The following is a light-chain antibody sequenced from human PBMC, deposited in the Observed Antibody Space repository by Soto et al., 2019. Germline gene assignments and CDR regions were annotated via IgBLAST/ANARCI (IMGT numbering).Light chain of an antibody. CDR1: QGISSY. J-gene: IGKJ4*01. CDR2: AAS. Sequence: DIQMTQSPSSVSASIGDTVTISCRASQGISSYLAWYQQKPGRAPKLLISAASTLQSGVPARFSGSGSGTDFTLSITSLQPEDFATYYCQQLNTYPVTFGGGTKVDIK. V-gene: IGKV1-9*01. CDR3: QQLNTYPVT.